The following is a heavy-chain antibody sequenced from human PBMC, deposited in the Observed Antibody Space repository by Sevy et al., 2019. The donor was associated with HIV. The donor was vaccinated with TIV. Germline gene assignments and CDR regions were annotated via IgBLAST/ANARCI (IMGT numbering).Heavy chain of an antibody. CDR3: ATTKDYYESSGDPFDY. V-gene: IGHV1-24*01. Sequence: ASVKVSCKVSGYTLTKLSMHWVRQVRGKGLEWMESFDPEDGKRIYAQKFQGRFTMTEDTSTDTGYLDLNSLRSEDSAVYFCATTKDYYESSGDPFDYWGQGTLVTVSS. J-gene: IGHJ4*02. CDR1: GYTLTKLS. CDR2: FDPEDGKR. D-gene: IGHD3-22*01.